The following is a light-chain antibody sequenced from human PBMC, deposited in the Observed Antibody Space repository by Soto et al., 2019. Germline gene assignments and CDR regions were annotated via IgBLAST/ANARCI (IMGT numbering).Light chain of an antibody. Sequence: TKWPVTLTKSPEKRATLSCRASQSVSSYLAWYQQKPGQAPRLLIYDASNRATGIPARFSGSGSGTDFTLAFSILKPSHFAVYCSHHRSKRRETFGQGTRVEIK. CDR2: DAS. V-gene: IGKV3-11*01. J-gene: IGKJ5*01. CDR1: QSVSSY. CDR3: HHRSKRRET.